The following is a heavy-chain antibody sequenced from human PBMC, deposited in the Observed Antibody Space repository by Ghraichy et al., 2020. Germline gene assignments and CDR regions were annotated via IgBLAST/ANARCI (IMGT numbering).Heavy chain of an antibody. V-gene: IGHV3-15*01. D-gene: IGHD4-17*01. J-gene: IGHJ3*02. CDR3: TTGPYDYGDYVARLGDAFEI. Sequence: GGSLRLSCAASGFTFSNAWMSWVRQAPGKGLEWVGRIKSKTDGGTTDYAAPVKGRFTISRDDSKNTLYLQMNSLKTEDTAVYYCTTGPYDYGDYVARLGDAFEIWGQGTRVTVSS. CDR2: IKSKTDGGTT. CDR1: GFTFSNAW.